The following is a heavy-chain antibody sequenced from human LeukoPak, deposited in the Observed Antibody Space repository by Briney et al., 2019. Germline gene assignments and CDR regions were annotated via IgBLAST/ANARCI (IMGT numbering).Heavy chain of an antibody. Sequence: SETLSLTCTVSGGSISGYYWSWIRQPPGKGLEWIGDIYYSGSTNYNPSLTSRVTMSVDTSKNQFSLKLNSVTAADTAVYYCARGWDGIAVAGSFHYWGQGTLVTVLS. V-gene: IGHV4-59*01. D-gene: IGHD6-19*01. CDR1: GGSISGYY. J-gene: IGHJ4*02. CDR3: ARGWDGIAVAGSFHY. CDR2: IYYSGST.